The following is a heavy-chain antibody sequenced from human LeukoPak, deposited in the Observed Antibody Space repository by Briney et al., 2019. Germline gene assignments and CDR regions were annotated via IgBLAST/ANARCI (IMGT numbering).Heavy chain of an antibody. CDR1: GFTFNSYA. Sequence: GGSLRLSCAASGFTFNSYAMSWVRQAPGKGLEWVSAISGSGGSTYYADSVKGRFTISRDNSKNTLHLQMNSLRAEDTAVYYCAKAPILRYFDWLLDDYGMDVWGQGTTVTVSS. CDR2: ISGSGGST. V-gene: IGHV3-23*01. D-gene: IGHD3-9*01. CDR3: AKAPILRYFDWLLDDYGMDV. J-gene: IGHJ6*02.